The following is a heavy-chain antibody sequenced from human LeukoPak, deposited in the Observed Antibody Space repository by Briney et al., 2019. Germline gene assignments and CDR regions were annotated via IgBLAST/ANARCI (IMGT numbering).Heavy chain of an antibody. D-gene: IGHD5-24*01. J-gene: IGHJ4*02. CDR2: IYYSGST. CDR1: GGSISSYY. CDR3: ARGVEMATTHFDY. V-gene: IGHV4-59*12. Sequence: SETLSLTCTVSGGSISSYYWSWIRQPPGKGLEWIGYIYYSGSTNYNPSLKSRVTMSVDTSKNQFSLKLSSVTAADTAVYYCARGVEMATTHFDYWGQGTLVTVSS.